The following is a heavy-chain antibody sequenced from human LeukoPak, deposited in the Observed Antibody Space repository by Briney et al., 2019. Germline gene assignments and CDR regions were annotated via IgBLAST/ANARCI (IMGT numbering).Heavy chain of an antibody. D-gene: IGHD3-22*01. CDR1: GGTFSSYA. J-gene: IGHJ4*02. CDR2: IIPILGIA. V-gene: IGHV1-69*04. Sequence: SVKVSCKASGGTFSSYAISWVRQAPGQGLEWMGRIIPILGIANYAQKFQGRVTITADKSTSTAHMELSSLRSEDTAVYYCARDQHSSGYWVPDYWGQGTLVTVSS. CDR3: ARDQHSSGYWVPDY.